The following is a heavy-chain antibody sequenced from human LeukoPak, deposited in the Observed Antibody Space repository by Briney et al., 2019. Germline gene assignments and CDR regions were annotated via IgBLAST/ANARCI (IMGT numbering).Heavy chain of an antibody. V-gene: IGHV1-2*02. J-gene: IGHJ3*02. CDR2: INPNSGGT. CDR3: ARIRGGYCSGGSCYWNDAFDI. D-gene: IGHD2-15*01. Sequence: ASVKVFCKASGYTFTGYYMHWVRQAPGQGLEWMGWINPNSGGTNYAQKFQGRVTMTRDTSISTAYMELSRLRSDDTAVYYCARIRGGYCSGGSCYWNDAFDIWGQGTMVTVSS. CDR1: GYTFTGYY.